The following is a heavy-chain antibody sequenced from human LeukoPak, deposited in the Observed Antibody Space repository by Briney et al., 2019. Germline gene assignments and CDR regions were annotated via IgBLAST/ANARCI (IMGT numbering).Heavy chain of an antibody. CDR3: ARVAAATTNPRFDY. Sequence: SETLSLTCTVSGGSISSYYWSWIRQPPGKGLEWIGYIYYSGSTNYNPSLKSRVTISVDTSKNQFSLEVSSVTAADTAVYYCARVAAATTNPRFDYWGQGTLVTVSS. CDR1: GGSISSYY. J-gene: IGHJ4*02. D-gene: IGHD5-24*01. CDR2: IYYSGST. V-gene: IGHV4-59*12.